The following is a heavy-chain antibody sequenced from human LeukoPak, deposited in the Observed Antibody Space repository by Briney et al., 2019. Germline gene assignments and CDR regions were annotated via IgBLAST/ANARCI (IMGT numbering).Heavy chain of an antibody. Sequence: SETLSLTCAVSGGSISSGGYSWSWIRQPPGKGLEWIGYIYYSGSTYYNPSLKSRVTISVDTSKNQFSLQLNSVTPEDTAVYYCARGQWHLDYWGQGTLVTVFS. CDR3: ARGQWHLDY. CDR2: IYYSGST. V-gene: IGHV4-30-4*07. CDR1: GGSISSGGYS. J-gene: IGHJ4*02. D-gene: IGHD6-19*01.